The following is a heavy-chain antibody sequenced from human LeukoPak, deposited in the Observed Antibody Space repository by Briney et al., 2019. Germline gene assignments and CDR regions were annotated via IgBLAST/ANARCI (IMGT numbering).Heavy chain of an antibody. Sequence: SETLSLTCTVSGYSISSGYYWGWIRPPPGKGLEWIGSIYHSGSTYYNPSLKSRVTISVDTSKNQFSLKLSSVTAADTAVYYCVGSALVVVPAAMGSAFDIWGQGTMVTVSS. D-gene: IGHD2-2*01. CDR3: VGSALVVVPAAMGSAFDI. V-gene: IGHV4-38-2*02. CDR2: IYHSGST. CDR1: GYSISSGYY. J-gene: IGHJ3*02.